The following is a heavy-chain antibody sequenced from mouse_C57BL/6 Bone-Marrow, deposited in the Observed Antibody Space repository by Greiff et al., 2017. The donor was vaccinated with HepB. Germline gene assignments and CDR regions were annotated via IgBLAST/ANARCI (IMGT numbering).Heavy chain of an antibody. CDR1: GYTFTGYW. CDR3: SRLGFSITTVVAKDFDY. V-gene: IGHV1-9*01. J-gene: IGHJ2*01. CDR2: ILPGGGST. D-gene: IGHD1-1*01. Sequence: QVQLQQSGAELMKPGASVKLSCKATGYTFTGYWIEWVKQRPGHGLEWIGEILPGGGSTNYNEKFKGKATFTADKSSNTAYMQLTSLTTEDSAIYYCSRLGFSITTVVAKDFDYWGQGTTLTVSS.